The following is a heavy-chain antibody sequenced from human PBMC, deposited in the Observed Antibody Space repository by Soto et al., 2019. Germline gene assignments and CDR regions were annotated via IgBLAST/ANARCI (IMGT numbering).Heavy chain of an antibody. D-gene: IGHD2-2*01. CDR1: GYTFTSYA. CDR2: INAGNGNT. CDR3: ARRGDYCSSTSCYGFDY. J-gene: IGHJ4*02. V-gene: IGHV1-3*01. Sequence: QVQLVQSGAEVMKPGASVKVSCKASGYTFTSYAMHWVRQAPGQRLEWMGWINAGNGNTKYSQKFQGRVTITRDTSASTAYMELSSLRSEDTAVYYCARRGDYCSSTSCYGFDYWGQGTLVTVSS.